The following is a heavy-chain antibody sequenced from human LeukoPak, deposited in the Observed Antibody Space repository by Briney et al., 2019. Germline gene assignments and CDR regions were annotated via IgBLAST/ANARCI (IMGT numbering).Heavy chain of an antibody. Sequence: PSQTLSLTCTVSGGSISSVGYYWSWIRQHPGKGLEWIGYIYYSGSTYYNPSLKSRVTISVDTSKNQFSLKLSSVTAADTAVYYCARGPLTIFGGESIDYWGQGTLVTVSS. D-gene: IGHD3-3*01. J-gene: IGHJ4*02. CDR3: ARGPLTIFGGESIDY. V-gene: IGHV4-31*03. CDR1: GGSISSVGYY. CDR2: IYYSGST.